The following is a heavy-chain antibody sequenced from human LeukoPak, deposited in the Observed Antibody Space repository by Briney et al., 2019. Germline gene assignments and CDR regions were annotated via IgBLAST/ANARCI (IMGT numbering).Heavy chain of an antibody. D-gene: IGHD3-10*01. Sequence: GGSLRLSCAASGFTFSSYSMNWVRQAPGKGLEWVSSISTSSSYIYYADSVKGRFTISRDNAKNSLYLQMNSLRAEDTAVYYCAKGHYYGSGSLDYWGQGTLVTVSS. CDR3: AKGHYYGSGSLDY. CDR1: GFTFSSYS. J-gene: IGHJ4*02. CDR2: ISTSSSYI. V-gene: IGHV3-21*01.